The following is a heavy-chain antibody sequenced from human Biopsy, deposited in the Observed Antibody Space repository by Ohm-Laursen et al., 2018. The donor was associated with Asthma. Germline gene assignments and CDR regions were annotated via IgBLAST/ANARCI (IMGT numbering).Heavy chain of an antibody. CDR2: INAGNGNT. V-gene: IGHV1-3*01. CDR3: ARTYYDFLTGQVNDAFAL. J-gene: IGHJ3*01. Sequence: ASVKVSCKPSGYTFIHYAIHWVRQAPGQRLEWMGWINAGNGNTRHSQKFQGRVTITRDTSASTAYMDLRSLRSEDTAMYYCARTYYDFLTGQVNDAFALWGQGTMVTVSS. D-gene: IGHD3-9*01. CDR1: GYTFIHYA.